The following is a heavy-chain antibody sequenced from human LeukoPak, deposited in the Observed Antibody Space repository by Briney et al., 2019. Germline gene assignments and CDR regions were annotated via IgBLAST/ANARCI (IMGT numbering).Heavy chain of an antibody. CDR1: GFTFSSYS. CDR3: ATELYCSSTSCFDY. V-gene: IGHV3-21*01. Sequence: GGSLRLSCAASGFTFSSYSVNWVRQAPGKGLEWVSSISSSSSYIYYADSVKGRLTISRDNAKNSLYLQMNSLRAEDTAVYYCATELYCSSTSCFDYWGQGTLVTVSS. D-gene: IGHD2-2*01. J-gene: IGHJ4*02. CDR2: ISSSSSYI.